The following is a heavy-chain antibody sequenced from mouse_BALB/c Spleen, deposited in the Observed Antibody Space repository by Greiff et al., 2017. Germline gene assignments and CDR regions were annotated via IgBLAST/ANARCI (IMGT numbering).Heavy chain of an antibody. Sequence: DVMLVESGGGLVKPGGSLKLSCAASGFTFSSYAMSWVRQSPEKRLEWVAEISSGGSYTYYPDTVTGRFTISRDNAKNTLYLEMSSLRSEDTAMYYCARDPGYYGSRGYAMDYWGQGTSVTVSS. CDR1: GFTFSSYA. V-gene: IGHV5-9-4*01. D-gene: IGHD1-1*01. J-gene: IGHJ4*01. CDR2: ISSGGSYT. CDR3: ARDPGYYGSRGYAMDY.